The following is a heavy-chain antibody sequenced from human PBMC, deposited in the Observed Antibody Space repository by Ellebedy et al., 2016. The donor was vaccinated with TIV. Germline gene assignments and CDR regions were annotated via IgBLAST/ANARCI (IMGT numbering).Heavy chain of an antibody. CDR1: GYTFTSYY. CDR2: INPSGGST. D-gene: IGHD3-10*01. Sequence: AASVKVSCKASGYTFTSYYMHWVRQAPGQGLEWMGIINPSGGSTSYAQKLQGRVTMTRDTSTSTVYMELSSLRSEDTAVYYCALLLRGASIDYWGQGTLVTVSS. CDR3: ALLLRGASIDY. J-gene: IGHJ4*02. V-gene: IGHV1-46*04.